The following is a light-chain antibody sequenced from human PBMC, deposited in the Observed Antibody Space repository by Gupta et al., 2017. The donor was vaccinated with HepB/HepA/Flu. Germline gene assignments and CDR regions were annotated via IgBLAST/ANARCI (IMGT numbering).Light chain of an antibody. V-gene: IGLV2-14*01. Sequence: QSALTQPASVSGSPGQSITISCSGTSSDVDGYNFVSWYQQHPGKAPKLMIYDGTNRPSGVSKRFSGSKSGNTASLTISGLQAEDEAEYYCSSYKSTSTLETVFGGGTKLTVL. CDR2: DGT. J-gene: IGLJ2*01. CDR3: SSYKSTSTLETV. CDR1: SSDVDGYNF.